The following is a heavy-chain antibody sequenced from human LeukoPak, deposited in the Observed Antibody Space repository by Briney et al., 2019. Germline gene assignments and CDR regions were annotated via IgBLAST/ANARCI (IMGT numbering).Heavy chain of an antibody. Sequence: SETLSLTCTVSGGSISSYYWSWIRQPPGKGLEWIGYICTSGSTNYNPSLKSRVTISVDTSKNQFSLKLSSVTAADTAVYYCARLPWSGYPYFDYWGQGTLVTVSS. D-gene: IGHD3-3*01. CDR3: ARLPWSGYPYFDY. CDR2: ICTSGST. V-gene: IGHV4-4*09. J-gene: IGHJ4*02. CDR1: GGSISSYY.